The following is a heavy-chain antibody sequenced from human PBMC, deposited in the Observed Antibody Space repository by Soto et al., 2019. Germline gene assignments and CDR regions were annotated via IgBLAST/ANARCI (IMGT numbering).Heavy chain of an antibody. J-gene: IGHJ4*02. V-gene: IGHV4-4*07. CDR3: ARTTYCSGGSCYPFDY. Sequence: KTSETLSLTCTVSGGSISSYYWSWIRQPAGKGLEWIGRIYTSGSTNYNPSLKSRVTMSVDTSKNQFSLKLSSVTAADTAVYYCARTTYCSGGSCYPFDYWGQGTLVTVSS. CDR1: GGSISSYY. CDR2: IYTSGST. D-gene: IGHD2-15*01.